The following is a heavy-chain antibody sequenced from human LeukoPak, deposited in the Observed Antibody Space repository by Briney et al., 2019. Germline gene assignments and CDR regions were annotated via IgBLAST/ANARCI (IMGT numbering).Heavy chain of an antibody. D-gene: IGHD3-10*01. CDR3: AREIFGSGGYPDF. CDR2: IWHDGSHK. J-gene: IGHJ4*02. CDR1: GFAFNTYA. V-gene: IGHV3-33*01. Sequence: HPGGSLRLSCAASGFAFNTYAMHWVRQAPGQGLEWVALIWHDGSHKFYSNSVRGQFTISRDNSKNTVSLQMNNLRPEDTAVYYCAREIFGSGGYPDFWGQGTLVTVSS.